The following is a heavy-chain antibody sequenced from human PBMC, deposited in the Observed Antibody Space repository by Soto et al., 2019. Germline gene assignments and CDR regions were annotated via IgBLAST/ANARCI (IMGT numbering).Heavy chain of an antibody. CDR3: AVGFKLDYYSLDV. Sequence: SVKVSCKASGYTFTGYYMHWVRQAPGQGLEWMGGVIPMFGTANYPQRFQGRVTINADESTNTAYMQLSSLRSEDTAVYFCAVGFKLDYYSLDVWGQGTTVTVSS. V-gene: IGHV1-69*13. CDR2: VIPMFGTA. CDR1: GYTFTGYY. J-gene: IGHJ6*02. D-gene: IGHD3-10*01.